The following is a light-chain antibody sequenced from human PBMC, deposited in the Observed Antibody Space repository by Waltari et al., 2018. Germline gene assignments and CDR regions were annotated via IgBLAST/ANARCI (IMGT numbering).Light chain of an antibody. CDR1: QSVLYSTNNKNY. J-gene: IGKJ1*01. Sequence: DIVMTQSPDSLAVSLGERATINCKSSQSVLYSTNNKNYLAWFQQKPGPPPKLLIYWASTRESGVPDRFSGSGSGTDFTLTISSLQAEDVAVYYCQQYCSVPPTFGQGTRVEIK. CDR2: WAS. CDR3: QQYCSVPPT. V-gene: IGKV4-1*01.